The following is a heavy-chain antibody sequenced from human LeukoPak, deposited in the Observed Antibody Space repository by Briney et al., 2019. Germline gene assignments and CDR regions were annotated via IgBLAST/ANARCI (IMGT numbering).Heavy chain of an antibody. CDR1: GHSIINSYY. CDR2: IYHTGNT. V-gene: IGHV4-38-2*02. CDR3: ARGQLRVAFDI. D-gene: IGHD4-17*01. J-gene: IGHJ3*02. Sequence: SETLSLTCTVSGHSIINSYYWGWIRQPPGKGLEWIGSIYHTGNTYYNPSLKSRLTISVDTSKNQFSLKLNSVTATDTAVYYCARGQLRVAFDIWGQGTMVTVSP.